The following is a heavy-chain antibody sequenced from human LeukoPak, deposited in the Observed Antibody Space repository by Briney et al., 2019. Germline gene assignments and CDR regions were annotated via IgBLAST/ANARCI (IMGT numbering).Heavy chain of an antibody. CDR1: GFTFSSYV. CDR3: AKGRACGGDCYSVFDY. D-gene: IGHD2-21*02. CDR2: ISGNGGDS. Sequence: GGSLRLSCAVSGFTFSSYVMGWVRQAPGKGPEWVSAISGNGGDSNYADSVKGRFTISRDNSKNTLYLEMNSLRAEDTAVYYCAKGRACGGDCYSVFDYWGQGTLVTVSS. J-gene: IGHJ4*02. V-gene: IGHV3-23*01.